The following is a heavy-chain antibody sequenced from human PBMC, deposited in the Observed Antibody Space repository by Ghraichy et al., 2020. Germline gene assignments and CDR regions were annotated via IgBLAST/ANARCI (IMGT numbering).Heavy chain of an antibody. Sequence: SHTLSLTCTVSGGSFSSSSYYWSWIRQPAGKGLEWLGRVYPSGNTDYNPSFNSRLTISLGTSQNQFSLRLTSVTATDTAVYYCATGHSSSSGGAFDIWGQGAMVTVSS. V-gene: IGHV4-61*02. CDR2: VYPSGNT. CDR3: ATGHSSSSGGAFDI. D-gene: IGHD6-6*01. CDR1: GGSFSSSSYY. J-gene: IGHJ3*02.